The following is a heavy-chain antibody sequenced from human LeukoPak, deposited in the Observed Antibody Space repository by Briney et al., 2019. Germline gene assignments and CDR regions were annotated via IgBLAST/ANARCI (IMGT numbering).Heavy chain of an antibody. V-gene: IGHV4-39*07. CDR2: IYYSGYSGTT. CDR1: GASISGSIYY. Sequence: SETLSLTCTVSGASISGSIYYWGWIRQPPGRGLEWVGSIYYSGYSGTTYYTPSLKSRVTVSVDTSKNHFSLNLNSVTAADTAVYYCARAPGHSSILSDYWGQGTLVTVSS. D-gene: IGHD6-13*01. CDR3: ARAPGHSSILSDY. J-gene: IGHJ4*02.